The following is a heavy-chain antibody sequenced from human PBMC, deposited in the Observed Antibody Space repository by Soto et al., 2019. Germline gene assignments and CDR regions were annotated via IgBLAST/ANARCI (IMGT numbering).Heavy chain of an antibody. V-gene: IGHV3-74*01. CDR2: INRDANDI. CDR3: ARDVPHNWFAS. J-gene: IGHJ5*01. D-gene: IGHD3-10*02. CDR1: RGAFGDYW. Sequence: EVQLVESGGGLVQPGGSLRLSCEASRGAFGDYWMHXVRQAPGKWLVWVSRINRDANDIIYADSVKGRFPASRDNAXXXVXLXMNXLRVEDTAVYYCARDVPHNWFASWGQGTLVTVSS.